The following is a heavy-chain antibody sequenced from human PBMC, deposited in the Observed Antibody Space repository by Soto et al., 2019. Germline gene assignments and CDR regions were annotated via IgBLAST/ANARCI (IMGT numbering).Heavy chain of an antibody. CDR2: IYNSGRT. CDR1: GASVSSYF. V-gene: IGHV4-59*02. CDR3: ARVHSGWSSGHGLDV. J-gene: IGHJ6*02. Sequence: SETLSLTCTVSGASVSSYFCCWVRQPPGQGLEWIGYIYNSGRTNYQPSLKSQVTISLDTSDNDVSPRLTSLTAADTTVYYCARVHSGWSSGHGLDVWGQGTTVTVSS. D-gene: IGHD6-19*01.